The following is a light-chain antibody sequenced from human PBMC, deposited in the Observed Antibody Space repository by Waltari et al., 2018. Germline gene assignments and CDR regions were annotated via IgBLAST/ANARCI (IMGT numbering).Light chain of an antibody. CDR3: QSYDSSLSGSV. V-gene: IGLV1-40*01. Sequence: QSVLTQPPSVSGAPGQRVTIPRTGSSPNIRTGYNVHGYQQLPGTAPKLLIYGNSNRPSGVPDRFSGSKSGTSASLAITGLQAEDEADYYCQSYDSSLSGSVFGGGTKLTVL. J-gene: IGLJ2*01. CDR2: GNS. CDR1: SPNIRTGYN.